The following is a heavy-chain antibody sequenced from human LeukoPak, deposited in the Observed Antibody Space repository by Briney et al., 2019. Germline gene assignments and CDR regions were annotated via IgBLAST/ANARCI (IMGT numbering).Heavy chain of an antibody. V-gene: IGHV2-70*01. CDR2: IDWDGDK. J-gene: IGHJ5*02. D-gene: IGHD6-13*01. Sequence: SGPALVKPTQTLTLTCTFSGFSLSTSGMCVSWIRQPPGKALEWLALIDWDGDKYYSTSLKTRLTISKDTSKNQVVLTMTNMDPVDTATYYCARSTYSSRSFDPWGQGTLVTVSS. CDR1: GFSLSTSGMC. CDR3: ARSTYSSRSFDP.